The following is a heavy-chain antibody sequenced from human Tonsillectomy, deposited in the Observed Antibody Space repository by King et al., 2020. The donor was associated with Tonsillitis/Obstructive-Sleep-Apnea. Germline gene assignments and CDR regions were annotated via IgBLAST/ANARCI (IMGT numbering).Heavy chain of an antibody. V-gene: IGHV3-20*01. CDR3: ARDHGVGRGSYWGGNYYHMDV. D-gene: IGHD1-26*01. CDR2: INWNGAST. Sequence: VQLVESGGGVVRPGGSLRLSCAASGFTFDDYGMSWVRQAPGKGLEWVSGINWNGASTGYAASVKGRFTISRDNAKNSLYLQMNSLRAEDTALYHCARDHGVGRGSYWGGNYYHMDVWGKGTTVTVSS. J-gene: IGHJ6*03. CDR1: GFTFDDYG.